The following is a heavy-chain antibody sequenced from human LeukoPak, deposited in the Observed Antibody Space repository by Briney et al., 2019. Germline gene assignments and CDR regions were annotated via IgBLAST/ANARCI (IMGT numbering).Heavy chain of an antibody. V-gene: IGHV4-34*01. CDR2: INHSGST. D-gene: IGHD3-22*01. J-gene: IGHJ4*02. CDR3: ARAYYDSSGYYADY. CDR1: GGSFSGYY. Sequence: SETMSLTCAVYGGSFSGYYWSWIRQPPGKGLEWIGEINHSGSTNYNPSLKSRVTISVDTSKNQFSLKLSSVTAADTAMYYCARAYYDSSGYYADYWGQGTLVTVSS.